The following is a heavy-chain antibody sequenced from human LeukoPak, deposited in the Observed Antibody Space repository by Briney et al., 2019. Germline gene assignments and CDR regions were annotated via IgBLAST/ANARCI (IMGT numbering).Heavy chain of an antibody. CDR3: ARGNVDTAMVNDY. D-gene: IGHD5-18*01. CDR2: ISSSSSTI. CDR1: GFTFSSYS. V-gene: IGHV3-48*01. J-gene: IGHJ4*02. Sequence: GSLRLSCAASGFTFSSYSMNWVRQAPGKGLEWVSYISSSSSTIYYADSVEGRFTISRDNAKNSLYLQMNSLKTEDTAVYYCARGNVDTAMVNDYWGQGTLVTVSS.